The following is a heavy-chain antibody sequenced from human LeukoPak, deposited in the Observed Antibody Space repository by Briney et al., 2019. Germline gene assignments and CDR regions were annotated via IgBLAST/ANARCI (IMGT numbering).Heavy chain of an antibody. CDR2: IKQDGSEK. Sequence: GGSLRLSCAASGFTFSSYWMSWVRQAPGKRLEWVANIKQDGSEKYYVDSVKDRFTISRDNAKNSLYLQMNSLRAEDTAVYYCARDVRGVIRASDYWGQGTLVTVSS. J-gene: IGHJ4*02. V-gene: IGHV3-7*01. CDR3: ARDVRGVIRASDY. D-gene: IGHD3-10*02. CDR1: GFTFSSYW.